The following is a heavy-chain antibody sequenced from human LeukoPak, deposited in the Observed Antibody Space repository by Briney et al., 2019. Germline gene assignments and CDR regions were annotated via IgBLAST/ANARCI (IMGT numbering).Heavy chain of an antibody. Sequence: TSVKVSCKASGSTFTSSAMQWVRQARGQRLEWIGWIVVGSGNTNYAQKFQERVTITRDMSTSRAYMELSSLRSEDTAVYYCAAVQVRANYYFDYWGQGTLVTVSS. D-gene: IGHD1-26*01. CDR3: AAVQVRANYYFDY. J-gene: IGHJ4*02. CDR1: GSTFTSSA. CDR2: IVVGSGNT. V-gene: IGHV1-58*02.